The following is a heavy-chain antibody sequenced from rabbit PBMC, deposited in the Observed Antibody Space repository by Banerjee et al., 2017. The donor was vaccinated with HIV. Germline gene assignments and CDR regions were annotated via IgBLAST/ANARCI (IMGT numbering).Heavy chain of an antibody. CDR3: ARDASTAYPHFNF. CDR1: GFSFRSGYD. V-gene: IGHV1S40*01. J-gene: IGHJ4*01. Sequence: QSLEESGGGLVKPGASLTLTCKASGFSFRSGYDISWVRQAPGKGLEWIACIDAGSSGTTWYASWAKGRFTISKTSSTTVTLQMTSLTAADTATYFCARDASTAYPHFNFWGPGTLVTVS. D-gene: IGHD7-1*01. CDR2: IDAGSSGTT.